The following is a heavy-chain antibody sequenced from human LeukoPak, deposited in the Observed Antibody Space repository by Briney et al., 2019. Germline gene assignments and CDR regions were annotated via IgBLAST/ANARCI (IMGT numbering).Heavy chain of an antibody. Sequence: ASVKVSCKASGYTFTSYGISWVRQAPGQGLEWMGWISAYNGNTNYAQKLQGRVTMTADTSTSTAYMELRSLRSDDTAVYYCARDQVFWSGYYTAGGYYMDVWGKGTTVTVSS. CDR1: GYTFTSYG. D-gene: IGHD3-3*01. CDR2: ISAYNGNT. CDR3: ARDQVFWSGYYTAGGYYMDV. J-gene: IGHJ6*03. V-gene: IGHV1-18*01.